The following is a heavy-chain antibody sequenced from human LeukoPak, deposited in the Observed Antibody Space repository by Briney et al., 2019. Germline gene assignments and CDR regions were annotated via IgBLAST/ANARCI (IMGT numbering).Heavy chain of an antibody. CDR2: MNPNSGNT. V-gene: IGHV1-8*02. Sequence: GASVKVSCKASGYTFTSYGISWVRQAAGQGLEWMGWMNPNSGNTGYAQKFQGRVTMTRNTSISTAYMELSSLRSEDTAVYYCARIGSRIAARPYWFDPWGQGTLVTVSS. J-gene: IGHJ5*02. CDR3: ARIGSRIAARPYWFDP. CDR1: GYTFTSYG. D-gene: IGHD6-6*01.